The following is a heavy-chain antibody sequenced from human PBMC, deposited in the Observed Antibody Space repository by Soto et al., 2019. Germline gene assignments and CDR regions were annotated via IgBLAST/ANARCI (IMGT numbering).Heavy chain of an antibody. CDR2: ISYDGSNK. J-gene: IGHJ6*02. CDR1: GFTFSSYA. Sequence: QVQLVESGGGVVQPGRSLRLSCAASGFTFSSYAMHWVRRAPGKGLEWVAVISYDGSNKYYADSVKGRFTISRDNSKNTLYLQMNSLRAEDTAVYYCAREGIAVAGTYYYYYGMDVWGQGTTVTVSS. D-gene: IGHD6-19*01. CDR3: AREGIAVAGTYYYYYGMDV. V-gene: IGHV3-30-3*01.